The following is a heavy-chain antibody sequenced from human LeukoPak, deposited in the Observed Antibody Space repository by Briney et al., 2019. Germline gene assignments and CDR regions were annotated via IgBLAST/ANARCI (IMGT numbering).Heavy chain of an antibody. J-gene: IGHJ4*02. V-gene: IGHV3-13*01. Sequence: PGGSLRLSCAASGFTVSTYDMHWVRQFTGNGLEWVSGIGTAGDTYYADSVKGRFTISRDNSKNTLYLQMNSLRAEDTAVYYCAKESAWIQLWSYFDFWGQGTLVTASS. CDR1: GFTVSTYD. CDR3: AKESAWIQLWSYFDF. D-gene: IGHD5-18*01. CDR2: IGTAGDT.